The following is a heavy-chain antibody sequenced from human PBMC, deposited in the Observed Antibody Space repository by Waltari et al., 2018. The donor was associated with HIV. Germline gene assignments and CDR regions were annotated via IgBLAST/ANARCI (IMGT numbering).Heavy chain of an antibody. CDR1: GYSFTSSW. Sequence: EVQLVQSGAEVKKPGESMKISCKGSGYSFTSSWIGWVRQMPGKGLEWMVIIYPGDSDTRYRPSFQGQVPISADKSLSTASLQWSSLNASDTAMYYCARHSGGIAAAVTWGQGTLVTVSS. V-gene: IGHV5-51*01. CDR2: IYPGDSDT. CDR3: ARHSGGIAAAVT. D-gene: IGHD6-13*01. J-gene: IGHJ4*02.